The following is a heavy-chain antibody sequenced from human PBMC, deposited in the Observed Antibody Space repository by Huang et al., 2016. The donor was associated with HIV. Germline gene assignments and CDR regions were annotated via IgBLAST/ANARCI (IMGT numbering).Heavy chain of an antibody. D-gene: IGHD3-3*01. V-gene: IGHV3-23*01. CDR3: AKDADTSGYDVLGPFGS. J-gene: IGHJ4*02. CDR1: GFTFSSSA. Sequence: EVLLLESGGGLVQPGGSLRLSCVASGFTFSSSAMSWVRQAPGKGRELVSGITDGSKNRYYAHSVKGRFAVSRDDSTNTLYLQMNSLRAEDTAVYYCAKDADTSGYDVLGPFGSWGQGTLVTVSS. CDR2: ITDGSKNR.